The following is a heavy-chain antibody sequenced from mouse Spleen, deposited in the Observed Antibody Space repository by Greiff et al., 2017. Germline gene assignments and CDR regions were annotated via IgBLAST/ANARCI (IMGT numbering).Heavy chain of an antibody. CDR3: ARQLGRDWYFDV. Sequence: EVMLVESGGGLVQPGGSRKLSCAASGFTFSSFGMHWVRQAPEKGLEWVAYISSGSSTIYYADTVKGRFTISRDNPKNTLFLQMTSLRSEDTAMYYCARQLGRDWYFDVWGAGTTVTVSS. CDR1: GFTFSSFG. J-gene: IGHJ1*01. V-gene: IGHV5-17*02. D-gene: IGHD4-1*02. CDR2: ISSGSSTI.